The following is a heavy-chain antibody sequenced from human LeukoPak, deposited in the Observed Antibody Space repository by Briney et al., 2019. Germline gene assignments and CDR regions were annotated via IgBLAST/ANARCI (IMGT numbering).Heavy chain of an antibody. CDR2: IRYDGSNK. J-gene: IGHJ5*02. D-gene: IGHD6-19*01. CDR1: GFTFSSYG. CDR3: AKDIHIGHGSGWPES. V-gene: IGHV3-30*02. Sequence: PGGSLRLSCAASGFTFSSYGMHWVRQAPGKGLEWVTFIRYDGSNKYYADSVRGRFTISRDNSKSTLYLQMNSLGAEDTALYYCAKDIHIGHGSGWPESWGQGTLVTVSS.